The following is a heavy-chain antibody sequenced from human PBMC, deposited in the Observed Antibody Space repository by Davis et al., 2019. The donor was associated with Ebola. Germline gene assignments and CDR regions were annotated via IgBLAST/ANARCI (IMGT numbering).Heavy chain of an antibody. J-gene: IGHJ4*02. CDR2: IYPGDSET. V-gene: IGHV5-51*01. Sequence: GESLKISCKGSGYTFTSYWIAWVRQVPGKGLEWMGSIYPGDSETRYSPSFQGQATISADKSISTAYLQWSSLKASDTAMYYCARQWPHKYYFDYWGQGTLVTVSS. CDR3: ARQWPHKYYFDY. D-gene: IGHD2-21*01. CDR1: GYTFTSYW.